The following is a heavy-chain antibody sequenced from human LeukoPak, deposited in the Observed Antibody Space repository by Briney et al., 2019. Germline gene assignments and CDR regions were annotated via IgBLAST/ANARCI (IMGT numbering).Heavy chain of an antibody. CDR2: ISSSSTYI. D-gene: IGHD6-19*01. Sequence: GGSLRLSCAASEFSVGSNYMTWVRQAPGKGLEWVSSISSSSTYIYYADSVKGRFTISRDNAKNSLYLQMNSLRAEDTAVYYCASRDRAVAGLRGYYYYYMDVWGKGTTVTVSS. J-gene: IGHJ6*03. CDR3: ASRDRAVAGLRGYYYYYMDV. V-gene: IGHV3-21*04. CDR1: EFSVGSNY.